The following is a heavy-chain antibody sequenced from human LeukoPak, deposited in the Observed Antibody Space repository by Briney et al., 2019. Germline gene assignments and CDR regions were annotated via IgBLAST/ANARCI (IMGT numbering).Heavy chain of an antibody. CDR3: ASFGISWGSAY. Sequence: PGRSLRLSCAASGFTFDDYAMHWVRQAPGKGLEWVSGISWNSGSIGYADSVKGRFTISRDNAKNSLYLQMNSLRAEDTALYYCASFGISWGSAYWGQGTLVTVSS. CDR1: GFTFDDYA. D-gene: IGHD2-21*01. J-gene: IGHJ4*02. CDR2: ISWNSGSI. V-gene: IGHV3-9*01.